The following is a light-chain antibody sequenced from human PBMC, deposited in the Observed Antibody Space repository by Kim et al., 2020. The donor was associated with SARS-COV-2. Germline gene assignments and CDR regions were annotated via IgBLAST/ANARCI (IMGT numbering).Light chain of an antibody. V-gene: IGKV3-20*01. CDR3: QQYGDSIT. CDR2: GAS. J-gene: IGKJ5*01. Sequence: LSPGERATLICRASQGVDSNSLAWYQDKPGQAHRILIYGASPRATGIPDRFSGSASGTDFTLTISRLETEDFAVYYCQQYGDSITFGQVTRLEIK. CDR1: QGVDSNS.